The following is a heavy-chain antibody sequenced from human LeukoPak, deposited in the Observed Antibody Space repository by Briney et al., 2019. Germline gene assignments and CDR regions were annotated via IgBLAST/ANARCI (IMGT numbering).Heavy chain of an antibody. J-gene: IGHJ4*02. CDR3: ASWSSTYYFDY. Sequence: GESLKISCKGSGYSFTSCWIGWVRQMPGKGLEWMGGIDPGDSDTRYSPSFQGQVTISADKSISTAYLQWSSLKASDTAMYYCASWSSTYYFDYWGQGTLVTVSS. CDR1: GYSFTSCW. CDR2: IDPGDSDT. V-gene: IGHV5-51*01. D-gene: IGHD2-2*01.